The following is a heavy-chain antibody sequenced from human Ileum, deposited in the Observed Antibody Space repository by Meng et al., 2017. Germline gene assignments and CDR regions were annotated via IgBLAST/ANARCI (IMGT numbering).Heavy chain of an antibody. CDR3: ARHGGYYQDY. CDR1: GGSITTNSY. D-gene: IGHD4-23*01. V-gene: IGHV4-4*02. Sequence: AQLQESGPGLVKPSGTLSLTFAVSGGSITTNSYWSWVRQSPEKGLEWIGQIDHSGSPYYNPSLKSRVTMSVDKSKSQVSLQLTSVTAADTAVYYCARHGGYYQDYWGQGTLVTVSS. J-gene: IGHJ4*02. CDR2: IDHSGSP.